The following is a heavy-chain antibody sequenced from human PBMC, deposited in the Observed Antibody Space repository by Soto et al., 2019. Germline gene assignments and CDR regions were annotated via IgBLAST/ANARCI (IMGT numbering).Heavy chain of an antibody. V-gene: IGHV3-23*01. CDR1: GFTFSSYA. D-gene: IGHD2-2*01. CDR2: IRGNGHTT. Sequence: PGRSLRLACAASGFTFSSYAMSWVRQAPGKGLDWVSPIRGNGHTTYYADSVKGRFTISSDNSKNTLYLQMNSLSGEDTAVYYCAKIRGYDLGSTSFQHWGQGTLVTVSS. J-gene: IGHJ1*01. CDR3: AKIRGYDLGSTSFQH.